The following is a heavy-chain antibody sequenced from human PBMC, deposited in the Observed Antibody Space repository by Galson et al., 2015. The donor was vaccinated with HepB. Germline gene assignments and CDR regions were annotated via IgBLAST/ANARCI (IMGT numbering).Heavy chain of an antibody. V-gene: IGHV3-21*06. Sequence: SLRLSCAASGFTFSSYSMNWVRQAPGKGLEWVSSISSSSRYIYYGDSVKGRFTISRDNAKNSLYLQMNSLRAEDTAVYYCARDSGSGYSYYFDYWGQGTLVTVSS. CDR2: ISSSSRYI. J-gene: IGHJ4*02. D-gene: IGHD3-22*01. CDR1: GFTFSSYS. CDR3: ARDSGSGYSYYFDY.